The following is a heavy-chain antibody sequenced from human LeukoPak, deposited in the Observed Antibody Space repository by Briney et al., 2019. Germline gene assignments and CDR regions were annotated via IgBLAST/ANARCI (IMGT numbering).Heavy chain of an antibody. CDR2: INPSGGST. V-gene: IGHV1-46*01. CDR3: AREYYYGSGSSLRFDP. Sequence: ASVKVSCKASGYTFTSYYMHWVRQAPGQGLEWMGIINPSGGSTSYAQKFQGRVTMTRDTSTSTVYMELSSLRSEDTAVYYRAREYYYGSGSSLRFDPWGQGTLVTVSS. J-gene: IGHJ5*02. CDR1: GYTFTSYY. D-gene: IGHD3-10*01.